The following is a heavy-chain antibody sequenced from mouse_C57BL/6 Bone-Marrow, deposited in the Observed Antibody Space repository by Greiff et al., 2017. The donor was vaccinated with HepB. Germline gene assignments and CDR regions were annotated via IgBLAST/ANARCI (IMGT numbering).Heavy chain of an antibody. Sequence: VQLKQSGAELVRPGASVKLSCTASGFNIKDDYMHWVKQRPEQGLEWIGWIYPENGDTEYASKFQGKATITADTSSNTAYLQLSSLTSEDTAVYYCTSYGSSYDWFAYWGQATLVTVSA. D-gene: IGHD1-1*01. CDR1: GFNIKDDY. CDR3: TSYGSSYDWFAY. J-gene: IGHJ3*01. V-gene: IGHV14-4*01. CDR2: IYPENGDT.